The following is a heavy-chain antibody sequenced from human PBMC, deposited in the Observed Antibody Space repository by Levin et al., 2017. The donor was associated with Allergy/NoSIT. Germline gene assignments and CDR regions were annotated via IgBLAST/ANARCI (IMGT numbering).Heavy chain of an antibody. CDR2: ISSSGSTI. CDR1: GFTFSDYY. J-gene: IGHJ6*02. D-gene: IGHD6-13*01. CDR3: ARDDLGAADYYYGMDV. V-gene: IGHV3-11*01. Sequence: KLGESLKISCAASGFTFSDYYMSWIRQAPGKGLEWVSYISSSGSTIYYADSVKGRFTISRDNAKNSLYLQMNSLRAEDTAVYYCARDDLGAADYYYGMDVWGQGTTVTVSS.